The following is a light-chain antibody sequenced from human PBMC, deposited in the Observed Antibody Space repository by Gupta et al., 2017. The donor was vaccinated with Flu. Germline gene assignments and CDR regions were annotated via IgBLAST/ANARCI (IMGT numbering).Light chain of an antibody. CDR3: QQRSNWPLT. J-gene: IGKJ3*01. Sequence: PATLSLSPGERATLSCRASQSVSSYLAWYQQKPGQAPRLLIYDASNRATGIPARFSGSGSGTDFTLTISSLEPEDFAVYYCQQRSNWPLTFGPGTKVDIK. CDR2: DAS. CDR1: QSVSSY. V-gene: IGKV3-11*01.